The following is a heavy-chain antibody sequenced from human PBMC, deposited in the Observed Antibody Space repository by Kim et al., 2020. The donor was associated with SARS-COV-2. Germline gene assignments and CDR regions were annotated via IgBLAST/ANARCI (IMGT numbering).Heavy chain of an antibody. Sequence: SETLSLTCAVYGGSFSGYYWSWIRQPPGKGLEWIGEINHSGSTNYNPSLKSRVTISVDTSKNQFSLKLSSVTAADTAVYYCARGVYYDFWSGYRDYGMDVWGQGTTVTVSS. J-gene: IGHJ6*02. CDR3: ARGVYYDFWSGYRDYGMDV. CDR2: INHSGST. V-gene: IGHV4-34*01. D-gene: IGHD3-3*01. CDR1: GGSFSGYY.